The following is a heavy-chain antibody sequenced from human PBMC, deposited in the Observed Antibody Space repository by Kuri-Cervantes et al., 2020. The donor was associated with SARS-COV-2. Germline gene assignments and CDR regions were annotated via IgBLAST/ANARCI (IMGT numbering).Heavy chain of an antibody. V-gene: IGHV3-33*01. CDR3: ARESRQLVRGWYFDY. J-gene: IGHJ4*02. CDR2: IWYDGSNK. Sequence: GESLKISCAASGFTFSSYGMHWVRQAPGKGLEWVAVIWYDGSNKYYADSVKGRFTISRDNSKNTLYLQMNSLRAEDTAVYYCARESRQLVRGWYFDYWGQGTLVTVSS. CDR1: GFTFSSYG. D-gene: IGHD6-6*01.